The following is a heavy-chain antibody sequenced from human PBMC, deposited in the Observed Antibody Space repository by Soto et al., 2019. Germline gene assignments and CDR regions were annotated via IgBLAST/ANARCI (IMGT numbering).Heavy chain of an antibody. V-gene: IGHV3-48*01. CDR1: GFPFSSYS. Sequence: PGGSLSLSCAASGFPFSSYSMNWVRQAPGKGLEWVSYISSSSSTIYYADSVKGRFTISRDNAKNSLYLQMNSLRAEDTAVYYCARISYYYGMDVWGQGTTVTVSS. D-gene: IGHD2-15*01. CDR3: ARISYYYGMDV. J-gene: IGHJ6*02. CDR2: ISSSSSTI.